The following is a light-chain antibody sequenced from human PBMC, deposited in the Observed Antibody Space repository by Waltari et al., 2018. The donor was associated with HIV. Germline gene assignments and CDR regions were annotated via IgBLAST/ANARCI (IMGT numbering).Light chain of an antibody. CDR2: WAT. J-gene: IGKJ2*01. CDR1: PTVLYSSNKKNF. V-gene: IGKV4-1*01. Sequence: DIVMTQPPDSLAVPLGERATITCHSSPTVLYSSNKKNFLSWYQQKPGQPPKLLISWATTRDSGVPDRFSGSGSGTDFTLTVSSLQAEDVAFYYCQQYYSTPYTFGRGTKV. CDR3: QQYYSTPYT.